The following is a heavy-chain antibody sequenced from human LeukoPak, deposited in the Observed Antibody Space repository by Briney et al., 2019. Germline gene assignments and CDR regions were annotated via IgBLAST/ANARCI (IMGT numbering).Heavy chain of an antibody. CDR1: GGTFSSYA. CDR2: IIPIFGTS. CDR3: ARALPHRRLMDTTMNQHWFDP. Sequence: SVKVSCKASGGTFSSYAISWVRQAPGQGLEWMGGIIPIFGTSNYAQKFQGRVTMTRDMSTSTVYMELSSLTSEDTAVYSCARALPHRRLMDTTMNQHWFDPWGQGTLVTVSS. V-gene: IGHV1-69*05. J-gene: IGHJ5*02. D-gene: IGHD5-18*01.